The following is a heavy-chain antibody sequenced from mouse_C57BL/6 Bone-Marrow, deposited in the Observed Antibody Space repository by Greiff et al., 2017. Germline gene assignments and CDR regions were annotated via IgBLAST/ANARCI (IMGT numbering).Heavy chain of an antibody. D-gene: IGHD1-1*01. Sequence: DVKLVESGGDLVKPGGSLKLSCAASGFTFSSYGMSWVRQTPDKRLEWVATISSGGSYTYYPDSVKGRFTISRDDAKNTLYLQMSSLKSEDTAMYYCARHRCGSSSWYFDVWGTGTTVTVSS. CDR1: GFTFSSYG. V-gene: IGHV5-6*02. CDR2: ISSGGSYT. CDR3: ARHRCGSSSWYFDV. J-gene: IGHJ1*03.